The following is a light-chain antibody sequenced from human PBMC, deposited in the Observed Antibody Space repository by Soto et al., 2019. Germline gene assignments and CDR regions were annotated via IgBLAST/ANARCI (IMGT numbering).Light chain of an antibody. CDR2: EVS. Sequence: QSVLIQPASVSGSPGQSITISCTGTSSDVGGSNYVSWYQHHPHRAPKLLIFEVSYRPSGVSNRFSGSKSGNTASLTISGLQAEDEADYYCSSYTSSNTLEVFGRGTKVTVL. CDR1: SSDVGGSNY. CDR3: SSYTSSNTLEV. J-gene: IGLJ1*01. V-gene: IGLV2-14*01.